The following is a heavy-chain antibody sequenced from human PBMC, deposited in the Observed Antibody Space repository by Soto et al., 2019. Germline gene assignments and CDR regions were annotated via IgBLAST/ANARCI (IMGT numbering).Heavy chain of an antibody. Sequence: GGSLRLSCAASGFTFSNYAMNWVRQAPGKGLEWVSAFSGSGGSTYYADSVKGRFTISRDNSKKALYLQMNSLRGEDTAVYYCAKGTSRIHYGMDVWGQGTTVTSP. CDR3: AKGTSRIHYGMDV. CDR2: FSGSGGST. V-gene: IGHV3-23*01. CDR1: GFTFSNYA. J-gene: IGHJ6*02.